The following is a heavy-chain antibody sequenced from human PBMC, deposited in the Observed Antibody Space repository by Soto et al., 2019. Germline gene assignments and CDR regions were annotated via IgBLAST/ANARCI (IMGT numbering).Heavy chain of an antibody. V-gene: IGHV3-23*01. CDR2: ISGSGGST. D-gene: IGHD2-2*01. J-gene: IGHJ4*02. CDR1: GFTFSSYA. Sequence: GGSLRLSCAASGFTFSSYAMSWVRQAPGKGLEWVSAISGSGGSTYYADSVKGRFTISRDNSKNTLYLQMNSLRAEDTAVYYCAKDFLGCSSTSGTLLRPEYYFDYWGQGTLVTVSS. CDR3: AKDFLGCSSTSGTLLRPEYYFDY.